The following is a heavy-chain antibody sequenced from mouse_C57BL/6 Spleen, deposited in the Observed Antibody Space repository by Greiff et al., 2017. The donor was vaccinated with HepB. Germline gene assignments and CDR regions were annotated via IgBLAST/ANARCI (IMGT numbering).Heavy chain of an antibody. J-gene: IGHJ3*01. Sequence: QVQLQQPGAELVRPGTSVKLSCKASGYTFTSYWMHWVKQRPGQGLEWIGVVDPSDSYTNYNQKFKGKATFTVDTSSSTAYMQLSSLTSEDSAVYYCARKDYGSWFAYWGQGTLVTVSA. D-gene: IGHD1-2*01. CDR1: GYTFTSYW. CDR3: ARKDYGSWFAY. CDR2: VDPSDSYT. V-gene: IGHV1-59*01.